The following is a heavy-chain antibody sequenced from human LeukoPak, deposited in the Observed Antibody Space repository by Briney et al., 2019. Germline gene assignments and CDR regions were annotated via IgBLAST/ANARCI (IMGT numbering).Heavy chain of an antibody. CDR1: GGSFSGYY. CDR2: INHSGST. D-gene: IGHD5-18*01. J-gene: IGHJ6*02. CDR3: ARCGYSLSYYYYGMDV. Sequence: PSETLSLTCAVYGGSFSGYYWSWIRQPPGKGPEWIGEINHSGSTNYNPSLKSRVTISVDTSKNQFSLKLSSVTAADTAEYYCARCGYSLSYYYYGMDVWGQGTTVTVSS. V-gene: IGHV4-34*01.